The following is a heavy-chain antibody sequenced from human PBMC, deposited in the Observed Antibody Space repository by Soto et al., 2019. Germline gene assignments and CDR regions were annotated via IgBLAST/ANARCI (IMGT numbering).Heavy chain of an antibody. CDR1: GGTFSSYA. CDR2: IIPIFGTA. V-gene: IGHV1-69*01. Sequence: QVQLVQSGAEVKKPGSSVKVSCKASGGTFSSYAISWVRQAPGQGLEWMGGIIPIFGTANYAQKLQGRVTITADESTSTADMELSSLRSEDTAVYYCARGGTYCSGGSCYSAPHFDYWGQGTLVTVSS. J-gene: IGHJ4*02. D-gene: IGHD2-15*01. CDR3: ARGGTYCSGGSCYSAPHFDY.